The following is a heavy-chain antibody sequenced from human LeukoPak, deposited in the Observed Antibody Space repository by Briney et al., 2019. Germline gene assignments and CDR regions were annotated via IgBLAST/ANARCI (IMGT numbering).Heavy chain of an antibody. J-gene: IGHJ4*02. CDR3: AKDPHYYDSSGYYDY. V-gene: IGHV3-9*01. CDR2: ISWNSGSR. Sequence: GGSLRLSCAASGFTFDDYAMHWVRQAPGKGLEWVSGISWNSGSRGYADSVKGRFTISRDNAKNSLYLQMNSLRAEDTALYYCAKDPHYYDSSGYYDYWGQGTLVTVSS. CDR1: GFTFDDYA. D-gene: IGHD3-22*01.